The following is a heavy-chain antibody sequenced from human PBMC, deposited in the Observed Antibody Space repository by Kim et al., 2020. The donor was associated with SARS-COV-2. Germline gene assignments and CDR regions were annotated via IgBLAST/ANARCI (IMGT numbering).Heavy chain of an antibody. D-gene: IGHD3-22*01. Sequence: SETLSLTCTVSGGSISSGGYYWSWIRQHPGKGLEWIGYIYYSGSTYYNPSLKSRVTISVDTSKNQFSLKLSSVTAADTAVYYCARAGETSYYYDSSGYLSYWGQGTLVTVSS. CDR2: IYYSGST. V-gene: IGHV4-31*03. J-gene: IGHJ4*02. CDR3: ARAGETSYYYDSSGYLSY. CDR1: GGSISSGGYY.